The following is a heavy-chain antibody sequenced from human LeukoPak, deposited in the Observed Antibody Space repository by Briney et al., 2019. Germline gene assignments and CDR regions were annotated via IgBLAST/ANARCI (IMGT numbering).Heavy chain of an antibody. CDR2: IGTAGDT. Sequence: GGSLRLSCAASGFTFSSYDMHWVRQATGKGLEWVSAIGTAGDTYYPGSVKGRFTISRENAKNSLYLQMNSLRAGDTAVYYCARGSSSGWFLTLTRRPLTNYYYYMDVWGKGTTVTVSS. CDR3: ARGSSSGWFLTLTRRPLTNYYYYMDV. D-gene: IGHD6-19*01. CDR1: GFTFSSYD. V-gene: IGHV3-13*01. J-gene: IGHJ6*03.